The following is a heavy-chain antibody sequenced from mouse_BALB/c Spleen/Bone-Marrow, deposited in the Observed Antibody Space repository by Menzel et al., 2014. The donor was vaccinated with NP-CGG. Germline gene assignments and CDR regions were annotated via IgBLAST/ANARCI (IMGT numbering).Heavy chain of an antibody. D-gene: IGHD2-4*01. Sequence: QVQLQQPGAELVKPGASVKLSCKASGYTFTTYWMHWVRLRPGQGFDWIGEINPSSGGTYYNEKFRRKATLIVDKSSSTAYMQLSSLTSEDSAVYYCTIEYGITTKDYYALDYWSQGTSVTVSS. CDR3: TIEYGITTKDYYALDY. CDR2: INPSSGGT. V-gene: IGHV1S16*01. J-gene: IGHJ4*01. CDR1: GYTFTTYW.